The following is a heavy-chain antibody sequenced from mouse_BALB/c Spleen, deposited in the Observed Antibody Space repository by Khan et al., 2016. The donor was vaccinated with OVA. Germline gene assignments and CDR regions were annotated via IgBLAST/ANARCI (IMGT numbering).Heavy chain of an antibody. J-gene: IGHJ2*01. V-gene: IGHV1S135*01. CDR2: IDPYNGGT. CDR3: ALIYHYGSGFDY. Sequence: VQLKESGPELVKPGASVKVSCKASGYSFTDYNMFWVKQSLGKSLEWIGYIDPYNGGTNYNQKFMGKATLTVDKSSSTAFIHLNSLTSEDSAVYYCALIYHYGSGFDYWGQGTTLTVSS. D-gene: IGHD1-1*01. CDR1: GYSFTDYN.